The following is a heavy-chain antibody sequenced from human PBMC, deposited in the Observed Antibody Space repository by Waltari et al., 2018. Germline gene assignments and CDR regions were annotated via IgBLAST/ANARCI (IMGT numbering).Heavy chain of an antibody. Sequence: QVQLVESGGGVVQPGRSLRLSCAASGFTFSSYGMHWVRQAPGKGLEWVAVICDDGSNKDYADSVKGRFTISRDNSKNTLYLQMNSLRAEDTAVYYCARRIAVAGKGSLDYWGQGTLVTVSS. CDR3: ARRIAVAGKGSLDY. J-gene: IGHJ4*02. D-gene: IGHD6-19*01. V-gene: IGHV3-33*01. CDR2: ICDDGSNK. CDR1: GFTFSSYG.